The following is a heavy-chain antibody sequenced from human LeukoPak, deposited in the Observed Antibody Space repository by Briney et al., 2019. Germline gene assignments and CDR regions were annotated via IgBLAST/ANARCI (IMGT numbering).Heavy chain of an antibody. CDR2: ISGSGGST. J-gene: IGHJ6*03. D-gene: IGHD3-3*01. CDR3: AKDGFLEWLARPQWVYYMDV. CDR1: GFTFSSYA. V-gene: IGHV3-23*01. Sequence: GGSLRLSCAASGFTFSSYAMSWVRQAPGKGLEWVSAISGSGGSTYYADSVKGRFTISRDNSKNTLYLQMNSLRAEDTAVYYCAKDGFLEWLARPQWVYYMDVWAKGPRSPSP.